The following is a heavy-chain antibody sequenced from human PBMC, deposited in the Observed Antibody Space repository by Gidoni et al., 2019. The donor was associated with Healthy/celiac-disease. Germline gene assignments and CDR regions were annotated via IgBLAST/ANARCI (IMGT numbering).Heavy chain of an antibody. CDR3: ARVLAVAGTAGWFDP. J-gene: IGHJ5*02. D-gene: IGHD6-19*01. CDR2: IYYSGST. Sequence: QVQLQESGPGLVQPSETLSLTCTVPGGSISSYYWSWIRQPPGKGLEWIGYIYYSGSTNYNPSLKSRVTISVDTSKNQFSLKLSSVTAADTAVYYCARVLAVAGTAGWFDPWGQGTLVTVSS. V-gene: IGHV4-59*01. CDR1: GGSISSYY.